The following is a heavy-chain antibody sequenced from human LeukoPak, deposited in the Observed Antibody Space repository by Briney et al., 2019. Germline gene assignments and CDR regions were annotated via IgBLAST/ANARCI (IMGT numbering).Heavy chain of an antibody. Sequence: ASVTVSCKASGYTFTGYYMHWVRQAPGQGLEWMGWINPNSGGTNYAQKFQGRVTMTRDTSISTAYMELSRLRSDDTAVYYCARDYGVVPAAFMDVWGKGTTVTVSS. V-gene: IGHV1-2*02. D-gene: IGHD2-2*01. CDR3: ARDYGVVPAAFMDV. CDR2: INPNSGGT. J-gene: IGHJ6*03. CDR1: GYTFTGYY.